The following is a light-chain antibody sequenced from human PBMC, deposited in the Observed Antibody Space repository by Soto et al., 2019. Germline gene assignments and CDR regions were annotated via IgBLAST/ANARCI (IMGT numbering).Light chain of an antibody. CDR2: SDT. CDR3: QSYDNSLNGVV. J-gene: IGLJ3*02. Sequence: QSVLTQPPSVSGAPGQVVAISCTGTSSNLGAGHNVHWYQQLPGTVPKLLIYSDTNRPSGVPDRFSASKSGTSAVLAITGLQAEDEADYFCQSYDNSLNGVVFGGGTKLTVL. CDR1: SSNLGAGHN. V-gene: IGLV1-40*01.